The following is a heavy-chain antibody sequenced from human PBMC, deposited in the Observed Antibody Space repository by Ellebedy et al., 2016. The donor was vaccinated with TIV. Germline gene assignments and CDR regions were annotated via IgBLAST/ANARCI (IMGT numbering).Heavy chain of an antibody. CDR1: GGSISSGGYY. CDR3: ARGTSSSGNSDY. CDR2: IYYSGST. Sequence: MPSETLSLTCTFSGGSISSGGYYWSWIRQHPGKGLEWIGYIYYSGSTYYNPSLKSRVTISVDTSKNQFSLKLSSVTAADTAVYYCARGTSSSGNSDYWGQGTLVTVSS. D-gene: IGHD6-6*01. J-gene: IGHJ4*02. V-gene: IGHV4-31*03.